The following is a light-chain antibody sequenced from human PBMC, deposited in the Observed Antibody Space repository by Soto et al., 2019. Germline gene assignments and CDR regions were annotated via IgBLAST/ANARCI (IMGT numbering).Light chain of an antibody. CDR2: SNI. Sequence: QAVVTQPPSMSGAPGQRGTISCTGSSSDIGAGYDVHWYQQFPGTAPKLLIYSNINRPSGVPDRFSGSKSGTSASLAITGLQAEDEADYYCQSYDSSLGGSKGVFGGGTKLTVL. CDR1: SSDIGAGYD. J-gene: IGLJ3*02. CDR3: QSYDSSLGGSKGV. V-gene: IGLV1-40*01.